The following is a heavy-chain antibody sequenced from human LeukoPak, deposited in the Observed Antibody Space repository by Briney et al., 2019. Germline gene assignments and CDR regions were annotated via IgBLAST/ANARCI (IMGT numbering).Heavy chain of an antibody. J-gene: IGHJ3*02. Sequence: GGSLRLSCAASGFTFSSYGMHWVRQAPGKGLEWVAFIRYDGSNKYYADSVKGRFTISRDNSKNTLYLQMNSLRAEDTAVYYCANTPIVVVPAAMLHFDIWGQGTMVTVSS. CDR3: ANTPIVVVPAAMLHFDI. V-gene: IGHV3-30*02. CDR2: IRYDGSNK. CDR1: GFTFSSYG. D-gene: IGHD2-2*01.